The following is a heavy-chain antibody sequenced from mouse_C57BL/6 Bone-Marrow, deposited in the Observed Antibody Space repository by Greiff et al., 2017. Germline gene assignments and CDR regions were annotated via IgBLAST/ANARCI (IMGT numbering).Heavy chain of an antibody. CDR2: IDPSDSYT. CDR1: GYTFTSYW. D-gene: IGHD1-1*01. J-gene: IGHJ2*01. V-gene: IGHV1-69*01. CDR3: AGCPRSGSRVFDY. Sequence: QVQLQQPGAELVMPGASVKLSCKASGYTFTSYWMHWVKQRPGQGLEWIGEIDPSDSYTNYNQKFKGKSTLTVDKSSNTAYMQHSSLTSEESAVYYCAGCPRSGSRVFDYWGQGTTLTVSS.